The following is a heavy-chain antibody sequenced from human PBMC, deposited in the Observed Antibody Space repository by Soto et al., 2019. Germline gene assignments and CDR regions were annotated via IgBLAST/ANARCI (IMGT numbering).Heavy chain of an antibody. CDR3: ASSSSSDNYYYYGMDV. J-gene: IGHJ6*02. CDR2: IYPGDSDT. V-gene: IGHV5-51*01. D-gene: IGHD6-6*01. Sequence: GESLKISCKGSGYSFTSYWIGWVRQMPGKGLEWMGIIYPGDSDTRYSPSFQGQVTISADKSISTAYLQWSSLKASDTAMYYCASSSSSDNYYYYGMDVWGQGTTVTVSS. CDR1: GYSFTSYW.